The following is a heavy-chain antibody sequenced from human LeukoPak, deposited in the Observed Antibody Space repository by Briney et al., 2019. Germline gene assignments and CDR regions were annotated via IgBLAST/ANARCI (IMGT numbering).Heavy chain of an antibody. D-gene: IGHD3-22*01. CDR3: ARDPSLMRPLSKYYYDSSGYYPSVWFDP. CDR2: INAGNGNT. J-gene: IGHJ5*02. Sequence: ASVKVSCKASGYTFTSYAMHWVRQAPGQRLEWMGWINAGNGNTKYSQEFQGRVTITRDTSASIAYMELSSLRSEDMAVYYCARDPSLMRPLSKYYYDSSGYYPSVWFDPWGQGTLVTVSS. CDR1: GYTFTSYA. V-gene: IGHV1-3*03.